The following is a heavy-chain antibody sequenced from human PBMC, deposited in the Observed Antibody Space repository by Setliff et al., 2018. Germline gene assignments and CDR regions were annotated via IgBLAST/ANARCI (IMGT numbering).Heavy chain of an antibody. D-gene: IGHD2-15*01. CDR3: AKRGPYCSGGTCHYYFDY. Sequence: GSLRLSCAASGYTSSSYAMTWVRQAPGKGLEWVSIISASGDTTYYADSVKGRFTISRDNSKNTLYLQMNSLRAEDTAVYYCAKRGPYCSGGTCHYYFDYWGQGTLVTVSS. J-gene: IGHJ4*02. V-gene: IGHV3-23*01. CDR2: ISASGDTT. CDR1: GYTSSSYA.